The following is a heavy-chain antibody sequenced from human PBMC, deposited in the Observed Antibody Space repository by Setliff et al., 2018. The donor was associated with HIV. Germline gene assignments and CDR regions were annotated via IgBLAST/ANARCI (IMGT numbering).Heavy chain of an antibody. V-gene: IGHV1-3*01. J-gene: IGHJ6*02. D-gene: IGHD3-16*01. CDR3: ARTREAVMYYYYGMDV. CDR2: ISAGKGMT. Sequence: ASVKVSCKASGYTFSTYAMHWVRQAPGQRLEWMGWISAGKGMTKYSQRFQGRVIITRDTSASTAYMELSSLRSEDTAVYYCARTREAVMYYYYGMDVWGQGTTVTVSS. CDR1: GYTFSTYA.